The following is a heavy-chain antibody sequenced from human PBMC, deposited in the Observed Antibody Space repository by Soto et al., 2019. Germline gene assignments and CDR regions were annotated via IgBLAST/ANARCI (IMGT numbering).Heavy chain of an antibody. CDR1: GGSISSYY. V-gene: IGHV4-59*01. CDR3: ASGGIYSSSSVLSFDY. D-gene: IGHD6-6*01. Sequence: QVQLQESGPGLVKPSETLSLTCTVSGGSISSYYWSWIRQPPGKGLEWIGYIYYSGSTNYNPSLKSRVTISVDTSKNQFSLKLSSVTAADTAVYYCASGGIYSSSSVLSFDYWGQGTLVTVSS. CDR2: IYYSGST. J-gene: IGHJ4*02.